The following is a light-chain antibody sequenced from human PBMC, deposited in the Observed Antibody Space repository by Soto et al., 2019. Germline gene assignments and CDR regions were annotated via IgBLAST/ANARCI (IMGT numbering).Light chain of an antibody. CDR2: GAS. Sequence: EIGMTQSPATLSVSPGERATLSCRASQSVSSNLAWYQQKPGQAPRLLIYGASTRATGIPARFSGSGSGTEFTPTISSLQSEDFAVYYCQQYNNWPPGTFGQGTKVDIK. CDR1: QSVSSN. V-gene: IGKV3-15*01. J-gene: IGKJ1*01. CDR3: QQYNNWPPGT.